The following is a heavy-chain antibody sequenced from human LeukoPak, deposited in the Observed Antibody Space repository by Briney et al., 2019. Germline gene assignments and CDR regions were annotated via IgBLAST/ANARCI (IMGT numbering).Heavy chain of an antibody. Sequence: SETLSLTCTVSGGSISSYYWSWIRQPPGKGLEWIGYIYTSGSTNYNPSLKSRVTISVDTSKNQFSLKLSSVTAADTAVYYCARDHYDSSGYGNWGQGTLVTVSS. CDR3: ARDHYDSSGYGN. J-gene: IGHJ4*02. CDR1: GGSISSYY. V-gene: IGHV4-4*09. D-gene: IGHD3-22*01. CDR2: IYTSGST.